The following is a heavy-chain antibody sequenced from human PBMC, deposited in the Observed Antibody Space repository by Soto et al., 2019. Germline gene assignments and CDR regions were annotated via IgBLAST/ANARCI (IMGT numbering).Heavy chain of an antibody. CDR3: ARDVLTTVTTNRRDFGLEGGPTYYYYMDV. V-gene: IGHV3-33*01. Sequence: GGSLRLSCAASGFTFSSYGMHWVRQAPGKGLEWVAVIWYDGSNKYYADSVKGRFTISRDNSKNTLYLQMNSLRAEDTAVYYCARDVLTTVTTNRRDFGLEGGPTYYYYMDVWGKGTTVTVSS. D-gene: IGHD4-4*01. CDR2: IWYDGSNK. CDR1: GFTFSSYG. J-gene: IGHJ6*03.